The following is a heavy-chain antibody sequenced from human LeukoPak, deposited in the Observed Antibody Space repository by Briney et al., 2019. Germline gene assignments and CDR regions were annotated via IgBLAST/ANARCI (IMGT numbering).Heavy chain of an antibody. V-gene: IGHV3-23*01. J-gene: IGHJ3*02. CDR2: ISGSGGST. CDR3: ARDGPFGRTRSAFDI. D-gene: IGHD1-26*01. Sequence: GGSLRLSCAASGFSFDDHAMHWVRQAPGKGLEWVSAISGSGGSTYYADSVKGRFTISRDNSKNTLYLQMNSLRAEDTAVYYCARDGPFGRTRSAFDIWGQGTMVTVSS. CDR1: GFSFDDHA.